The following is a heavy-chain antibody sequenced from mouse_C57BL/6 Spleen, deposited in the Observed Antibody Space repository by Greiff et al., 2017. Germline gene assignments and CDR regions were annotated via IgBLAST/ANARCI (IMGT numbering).Heavy chain of an antibody. CDR3: ASGSIYYYGSSYFDG. CDR2: IDPSDSYT. CDR1: GYTFTGYW. Sequence: QVQLQQPGAELVMPGASVKLSCKASGYTFTGYWMHWVKQRPGQGLEWIGEIDPSDSYTNYNQKFKGKSTLTVDKSSSTAYMQLSSLTSEDSAVYYCASGSIYYYGSSYFDGWGRGTTLEVSS. V-gene: IGHV1-69*01. J-gene: IGHJ2*01. D-gene: IGHD1-1*01.